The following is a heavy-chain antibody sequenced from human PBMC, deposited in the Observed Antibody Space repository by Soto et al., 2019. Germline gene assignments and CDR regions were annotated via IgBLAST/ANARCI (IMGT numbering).Heavy chain of an antibody. J-gene: IGHJ2*01. Sequence: QVQLVDSGGGLVKPGGSLRLFCAASGFSFSDFYMTWIRQAPGKGLEWVSYISDTSKTISYSDSVKGRFTISRDNAKNSLYLQMNSLRGEDTAVYYCAIVQYFEWHFDLWGRGTLVTVSS. D-gene: IGHD3-3*01. CDR2: ISDTSKTI. CDR1: GFSFSDFY. V-gene: IGHV3-11*01. CDR3: AIVQYFEWHFDL.